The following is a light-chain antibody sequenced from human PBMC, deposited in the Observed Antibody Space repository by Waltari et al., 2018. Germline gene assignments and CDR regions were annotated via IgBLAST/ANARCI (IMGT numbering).Light chain of an antibody. Sequence: QSALTQPASVSGSPGQSITISCTGTSSDIGGYNYVSWYQQHPGKAPKLIIFDVSNRPSGVSKRFSGSKSGNTAALTISGLQSEDEADYYCSSYTRSSTLVFGTGTKVTVL. CDR3: SSYTRSSTLV. CDR2: DVS. J-gene: IGLJ1*01. CDR1: SSDIGGYNY. V-gene: IGLV2-14*01.